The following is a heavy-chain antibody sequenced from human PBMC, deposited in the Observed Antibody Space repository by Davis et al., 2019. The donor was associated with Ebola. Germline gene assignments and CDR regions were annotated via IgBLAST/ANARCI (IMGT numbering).Heavy chain of an antibody. D-gene: IGHD3-10*01. J-gene: IGHJ6*04. CDR3: ARDQGRGYYGSGSFLVLWNYYYGMDV. Sequence: ASVKVSCKASGYTFTSYGISWVRQAPGQGLEWMGWISAYNGNTNYAQKLQGRVTMTTDTSTSTAYMELSSLRSEDTAVYYCARDQGRGYYGSGSFLVLWNYYYGMDVWGKGTTVTVSS. V-gene: IGHV1-18*01. CDR1: GYTFTSYG. CDR2: ISAYNGNT.